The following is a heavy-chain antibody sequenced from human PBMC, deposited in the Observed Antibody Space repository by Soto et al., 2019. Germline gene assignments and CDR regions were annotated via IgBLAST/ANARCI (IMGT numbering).Heavy chain of an antibody. D-gene: IGHD3-3*01. CDR2: IYYSGST. V-gene: IGHV4-30-4*01. CDR1: GGSISSGDYY. J-gene: IGHJ5*02. CDR3: ARVQGVRFLEWFDP. Sequence: SETLSLTCTVSGGSISSGDYYWSWIRQPPGKGLEWIGYIYYSGSTYYNPSLKSRVTISVDTSKNQFSLKLSSVTAADTAVYYCARVQGVRFLEWFDPWGQGTLVTVSS.